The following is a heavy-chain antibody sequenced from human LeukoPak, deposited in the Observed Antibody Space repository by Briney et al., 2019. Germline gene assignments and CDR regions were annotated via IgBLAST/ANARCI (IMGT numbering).Heavy chain of an antibody. V-gene: IGHV3-23*01. J-gene: IGHJ4*02. Sequence: GGSLRLSCAASGSTFSSYAMSWVRQAPGKGLEWVSAISGSGGSTYYADSVKGRFTISRDNSKNTLYLQMNSPRAEDTAVYYCAKAETLLWFGELFYWGQGTLVTVSS. CDR3: AKAETLLWFGELFY. CDR1: GSTFSSYA. CDR2: ISGSGGST. D-gene: IGHD3-10*01.